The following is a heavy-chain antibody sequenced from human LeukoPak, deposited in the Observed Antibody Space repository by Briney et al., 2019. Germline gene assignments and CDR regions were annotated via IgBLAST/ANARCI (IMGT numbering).Heavy chain of an antibody. CDR1: GFTFGSYS. J-gene: IGHJ4*02. CDR2: ISSNSSYI. CDR3: AWSSGYDLGGIDY. V-gene: IGHV3-21*01. D-gene: IGHD5-12*01. Sequence: GGSLRLSCAASGFTFGSYSMNWVRQAPGKGLEWVSSISSNSSYIYYADSVKGRFTTSRDNAKNSLYLQMNSLRAEDTAVYYCAWSSGYDLGGIDYWGQGTLVTVSS.